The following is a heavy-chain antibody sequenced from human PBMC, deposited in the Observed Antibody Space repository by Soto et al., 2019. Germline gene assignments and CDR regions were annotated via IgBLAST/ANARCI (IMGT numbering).Heavy chain of an antibody. V-gene: IGHV3-23*01. CDR1: GFTFSTYA. CDR3: SRDLKYCSTISCFPLYYFDY. Sequence: GGSLRLSCAASGFTFSTYAMNWVRQAPGKGLEWVSTISGSGGSTYYADSVKGRFTISRDNSKNTLYLQMNSLRVEDAAVYYCSRDLKYCSTISCFPLYYFDYWGQGALVTVSS. CDR2: ISGSGGST. D-gene: IGHD2-2*01. J-gene: IGHJ4*02.